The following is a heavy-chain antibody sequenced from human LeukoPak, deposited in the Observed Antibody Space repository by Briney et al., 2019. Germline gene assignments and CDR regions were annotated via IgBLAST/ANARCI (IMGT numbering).Heavy chain of an antibody. CDR1: GYTFTSYG. CDR3: ARISSVVVPAASYFDY. Sequence: GASVKVSCKASGYTFTSYGISWVRQAPGQGLEWMGWISAYNGNTNYAQKLQGRVTMTTDTSTSTAYMELRSLRSDDTAVYYCARISSVVVPAASYFDYWGQGTLVTVSS. CDR2: ISAYNGNT. V-gene: IGHV1-18*01. J-gene: IGHJ4*02. D-gene: IGHD2-2*01.